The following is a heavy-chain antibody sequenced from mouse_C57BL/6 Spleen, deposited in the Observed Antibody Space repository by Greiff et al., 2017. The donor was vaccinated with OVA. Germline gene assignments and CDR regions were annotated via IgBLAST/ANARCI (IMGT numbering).Heavy chain of an antibody. CDR2: IYPGDGDT. Sequence: VQLQRSGAELVKPGASVKISCKASGYAFSSYWMNWVKQRPGKGLEWIGQIYPGDGDTNYNGKFKGKATLTADKSSSTAYMQLSSLTSEDSAVYFCARPPHYYGSSYGYFDVWGTGTTVTVSS. CDR3: ARPPHYYGSSYGYFDV. J-gene: IGHJ1*03. CDR1: GYAFSSYW. D-gene: IGHD1-1*01. V-gene: IGHV1-80*01.